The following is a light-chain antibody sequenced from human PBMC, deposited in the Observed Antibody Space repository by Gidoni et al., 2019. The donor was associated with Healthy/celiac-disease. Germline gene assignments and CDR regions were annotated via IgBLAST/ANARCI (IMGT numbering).Light chain of an antibody. V-gene: IGLV2-14*03. CDR2: DVS. J-gene: IGLJ3*02. CDR1: SSDVGGYNY. Sequence: QSALTQPASVSGSPAQSLTISCTGTSSDVGGYNYVSWYQQPPGKAPKLMIYDVSNRPSGVSNRFSGSKSGNTASLTISGLQAEDEADYYCSSYTSSSTLAVFGGGTKLTVL. CDR3: SSYTSSSTLAV.